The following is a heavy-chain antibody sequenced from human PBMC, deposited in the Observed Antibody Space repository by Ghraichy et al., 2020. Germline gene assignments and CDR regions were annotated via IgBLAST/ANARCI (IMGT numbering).Heavy chain of an antibody. CDR3: ARDYYYDSSGPDTFDY. V-gene: IGHV1-18*01. Sequence: ASVKVSCKASGYTFTSYGISWVRQAPGQGLEWMGWISAYNGNTNYAQKLQGRVTMTTDTSTSTAYMELRSLRSDDTAVYYCARDYYYDSSGPDTFDYWGQGTLVTVSS. J-gene: IGHJ4*02. D-gene: IGHD3-22*01. CDR2: ISAYNGNT. CDR1: GYTFTSYG.